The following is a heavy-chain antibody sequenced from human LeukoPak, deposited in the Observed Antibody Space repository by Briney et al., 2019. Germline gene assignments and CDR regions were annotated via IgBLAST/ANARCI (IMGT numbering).Heavy chain of an antibody. CDR3: ARAFPFDDYGDPDAFDI. CDR2: IYYSGST. V-gene: IGHV4-31*11. J-gene: IGHJ3*02. Sequence: SQTLSLTCAVSGVSMSSGAFYWRWIRQHPGKGLEWIGNIYYSGSTYYNPSLKSRVTISVDRSKNQFSLKLTSVTAADTAVYYCARAFPFDDYGDPDAFDIWGQGTMVTVSS. D-gene: IGHD4-17*01. CDR1: GVSMSSGAFY.